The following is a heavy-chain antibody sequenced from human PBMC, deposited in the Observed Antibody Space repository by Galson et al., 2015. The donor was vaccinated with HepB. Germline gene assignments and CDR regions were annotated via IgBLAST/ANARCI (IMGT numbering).Heavy chain of an antibody. CDR3: ARDEIDSIFDA. D-gene: IGHD3-3*01. V-gene: IGHV3-33*01. Sequence: SLRLSCAASGFSFSSYRVHWVRQAPGKGLGWVAFTWYDGSKTFYADSVKGRFTVSRDNSRNTIYLQINTLRAEDTAVYYCARDEIDSIFDAWGQGTLVIVSS. CDR2: TWYDGSKT. J-gene: IGHJ4*02. CDR1: GFSFSSYR.